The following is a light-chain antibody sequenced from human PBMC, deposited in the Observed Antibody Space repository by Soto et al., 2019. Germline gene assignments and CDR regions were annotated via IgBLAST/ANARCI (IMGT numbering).Light chain of an antibody. V-gene: IGKV3-11*01. CDR3: QQGSLWPYT. CDR2: GAV. CDR1: QSVGSY. Sequence: EIVLTQSPATLSLSPGERATLSCRASQSVGSYLAWYQQKSGQAPRLLMYGAVNRATGIPARFSGSGSGTDFTLPISSLEPEDFAVYYCQQGSLWPYTFGQGTELEIK. J-gene: IGKJ2*01.